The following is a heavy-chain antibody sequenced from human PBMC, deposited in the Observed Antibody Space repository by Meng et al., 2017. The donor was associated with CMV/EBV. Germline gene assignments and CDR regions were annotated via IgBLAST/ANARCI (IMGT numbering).Heavy chain of an antibody. J-gene: IGHJ3*02. CDR3: AREIFYDILTGYFPADAFDI. Sequence: GESLKISCAASGFTVSSNYMSWVRQAPGKGLEWVSVIYSGGSTYYADSVKGRFTISRDNSKNTLYLQMNSLRAEDTAVYYCAREIFYDILTGYFPADAFDIWGQGTMVTVSS. V-gene: IGHV3-66*02. D-gene: IGHD3-9*01. CDR1: GFTVSSNY. CDR2: IYSGGST.